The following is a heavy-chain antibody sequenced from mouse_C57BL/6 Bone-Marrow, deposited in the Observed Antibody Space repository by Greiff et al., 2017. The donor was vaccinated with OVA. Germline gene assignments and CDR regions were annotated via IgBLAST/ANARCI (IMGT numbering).Heavy chain of an antibody. CDR2: FYPGSGSI. J-gene: IGHJ3*01. CDR3: ARKRYDYDGFAY. D-gene: IGHD2-4*01. CDR1: GYTFTEYT. V-gene: IGHV1-62-2*01. Sequence: QVQLKESGAELVKPGASVKLSCKASGYTFTEYTIHWVKQRSGQGLEWIGWFYPGSGSIKYNEKFKGKATLTVDKSSSTAYMELRSLTSEDTAVYYCARKRYDYDGFAYWGQGTLVTVSA.